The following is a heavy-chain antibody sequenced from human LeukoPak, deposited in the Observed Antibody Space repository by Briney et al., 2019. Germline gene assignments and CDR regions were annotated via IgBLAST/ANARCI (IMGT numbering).Heavy chain of an antibody. CDR2: IYTSGST. J-gene: IGHJ4*02. D-gene: IGHD1-1*01. Sequence: SETLSLTCTVSGGSISSYYWSWIRQPAGKGLEWIGRIYTSGSTNYNPSLKSRVTISVDTSKNQFSLKLNSVTAADTAVYYCTRHEWTTTKDYWGQGALVIVSS. CDR3: TRHEWTTTKDY. CDR1: GGSISSYY. V-gene: IGHV4-4*07.